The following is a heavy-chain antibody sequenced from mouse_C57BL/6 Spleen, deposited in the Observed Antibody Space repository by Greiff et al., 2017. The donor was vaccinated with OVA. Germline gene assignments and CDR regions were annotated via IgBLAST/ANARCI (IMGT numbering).Heavy chain of an antibody. J-gene: IGHJ2*01. CDR3: ARDYYGSSYLFDY. CDR1: GFTFSSYA. V-gene: IGHV5-4*01. Sequence: EVMLVESGGGLVKPGGSLKLSCAASGFTFSSYAMSWVRQTPEKRLEWVATISDGGSYTYYPDNVKGRFTISRDNAKNNLYLQMSHLKSEDTAMYYCARDYYGSSYLFDYWGQGTTLTVSS. CDR2: ISDGGSYT. D-gene: IGHD1-1*01.